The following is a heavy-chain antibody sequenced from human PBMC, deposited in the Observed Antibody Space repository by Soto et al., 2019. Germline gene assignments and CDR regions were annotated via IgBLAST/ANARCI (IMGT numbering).Heavy chain of an antibody. CDR2: ISAYNGNT. D-gene: IGHD3-3*01. J-gene: IGHJ6*03. V-gene: IGHV1-18*01. CDR3: ARTADFWSGYHIQKYYYYYMDV. Sequence: GASVKVSCKASGYTFTSYGISWMRQAPGQGLEWMGWISAYNGNTNYAQKLQGRVTMTTDTSTSTAYMELRSLRSDDTAVYYCARTADFWSGYHIQKYYYYYMDVWGKGTTVTVSS. CDR1: GYTFTSYG.